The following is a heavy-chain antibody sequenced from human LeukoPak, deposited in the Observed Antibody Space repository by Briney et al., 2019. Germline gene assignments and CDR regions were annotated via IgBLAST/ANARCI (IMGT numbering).Heavy chain of an antibody. J-gene: IGHJ4*02. D-gene: IGHD6-13*01. CDR3: ARDGTYPGAAAGTGGGDY. CDR1: GFTFSSYW. CDR2: TKQDGREK. V-gene: IGHV3-7*01. Sequence: GGSLRLSCAASGFTFSSYWMSWVRQAPGKGLEWVANTKQDGREKYYVDSVKGRFTISRDNAKNSLYLQMNSPRAEDTAVYYCARDGTYPGAAAGTGGGDYWGQGTLVTVSS.